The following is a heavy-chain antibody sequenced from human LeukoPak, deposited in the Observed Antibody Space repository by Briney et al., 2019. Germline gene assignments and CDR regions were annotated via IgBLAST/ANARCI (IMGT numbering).Heavy chain of an antibody. CDR3: ARGSSSGWFLGDV. CDR1: GGSISSYY. Sequence: SETLSLTCTVSGGSISSYYWSWIRQPPGKGLEWIGYIYYIGSTNYNTSLKSRVTISIDTSKNQFSLKLRSVTAADTAVYHCARGSSSGWFLGDVWGKGTTVTVSS. J-gene: IGHJ6*04. V-gene: IGHV4-59*01. D-gene: IGHD6-19*01. CDR2: IYYIGST.